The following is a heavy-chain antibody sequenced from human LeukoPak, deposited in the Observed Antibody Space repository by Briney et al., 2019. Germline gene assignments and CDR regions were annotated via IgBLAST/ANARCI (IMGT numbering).Heavy chain of an antibody. CDR2: ISGSGGST. CDR3: AKDRDSSGWYGMGAFDI. Sequence: GGSLRLSCAASGFTFSSYGMSWVRQAPGKGLEWVSAISGSGGSTYYADSVKGRFTISRDNSKNTLYLQMNSLRAEDTAVYYCAKDRDSSGWYGMGAFDIWGQGTMVTVSS. D-gene: IGHD6-19*01. CDR1: GFTFSSYG. V-gene: IGHV3-23*01. J-gene: IGHJ3*02.